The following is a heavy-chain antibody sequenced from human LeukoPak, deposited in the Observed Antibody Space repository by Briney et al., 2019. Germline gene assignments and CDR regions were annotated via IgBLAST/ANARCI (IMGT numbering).Heavy chain of an antibody. V-gene: IGHV3-53*01. CDR3: ATSRGRGALDL. Sequence: GGSLRLSCAASGFTVSNNYMSWVRQAPGKGLEWVSVIYSGGSTYYADSVKGRLTISRDSSKNTLYLQMNSLRAEDTAVYYCATSRGRGALDLWGQGTMVTVSS. J-gene: IGHJ3*01. CDR2: IYSGGST. CDR1: GFTVSNNY.